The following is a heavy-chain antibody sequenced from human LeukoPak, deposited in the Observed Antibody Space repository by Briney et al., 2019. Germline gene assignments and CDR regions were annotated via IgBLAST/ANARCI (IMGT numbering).Heavy chain of an antibody. CDR1: GGSISSYY. CDR3: ARLRGSLPPYFDY. CDR2: IYYSGST. D-gene: IGHD3-10*01. Sequence: PSETLSLTCTVSGGSISSYYWRWIRQPPGKGLEWIGYIYYSGSTNYNPSLKSRVTISVDTSKNQFSLKLSSVTAADTAVYYCARLRGSLPPYFDYWGQRTLVTVSS. V-gene: IGHV4-59*08. J-gene: IGHJ4*02.